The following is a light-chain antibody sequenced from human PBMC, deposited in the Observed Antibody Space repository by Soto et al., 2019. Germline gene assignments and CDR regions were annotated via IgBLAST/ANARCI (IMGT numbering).Light chain of an antibody. CDR3: GTWDSSLSAFYV. Sequence: QSVLTQPPSTSGTPGQRVTISCSGSSSNIGNNYVSWYQQLPGTAPKLLIYDNNKRPSGIPDRFSGSKSGTSATLGITGLQTGDEADYYCGTWDSSLSAFYVFGTGTKLTVL. CDR2: DNN. J-gene: IGLJ1*01. V-gene: IGLV1-51*01. CDR1: SSNIGNNY.